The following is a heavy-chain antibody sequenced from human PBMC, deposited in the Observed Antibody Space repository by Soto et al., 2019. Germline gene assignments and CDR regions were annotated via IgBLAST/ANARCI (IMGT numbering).Heavy chain of an antibody. CDR2: ISHDGRIE. J-gene: IGHJ5*02. D-gene: IGHD3-3*01. CDR3: ARDGLPDDCRSGGDWCDP. Sequence: QVHLVESGGGVVQPGRSLRLSCAASGFTFSSFALHWVRQAPGEGLEWVALISHDGRIENYADSVKGRFIISRDNSKNTRDMQMDSLRLEGTGVYYGARDGLPDDCRSGGDWCDPWGQGPQVTVSS. CDR1: GFTFSSFA. V-gene: IGHV3-30-3*01.